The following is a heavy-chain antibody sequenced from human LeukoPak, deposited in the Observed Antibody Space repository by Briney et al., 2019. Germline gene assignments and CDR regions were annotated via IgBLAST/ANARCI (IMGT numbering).Heavy chain of an antibody. CDR3: ASSRESRDGYSFAPRDFDY. D-gene: IGHD5-24*01. Sequence: SETLSLTCTVSGGSISSGSYYWSWIRQPAGKGLEWIGRIYTSGSTNYNPSLKSRVTISVDTSKNQFSLKLSSVTAADTAVYYCASSRESRDGYSFAPRDFDYWGQGTLVTVSS. J-gene: IGHJ4*02. CDR2: IYTSGST. V-gene: IGHV4-61*02. CDR1: GGSISSGSYY.